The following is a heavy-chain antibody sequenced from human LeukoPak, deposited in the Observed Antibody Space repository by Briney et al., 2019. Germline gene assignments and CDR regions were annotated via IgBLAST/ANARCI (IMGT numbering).Heavy chain of an antibody. V-gene: IGHV1-46*01. CDR3: ARDSNPEGDFTRGLDY. D-gene: IGHD3-10*01. Sequence: ASVKVSCKASGYTFTSYYMHCVRQAPGQGLEWMGIINPSGGGTSYAQKFQGRVTMTRDTSTTTVYMELSSLRSEDTAVYYCARDSNPEGDFTRGLDYWGQGTLVTVSS. CDR2: INPSGGGT. CDR1: GYTFTSYY. J-gene: IGHJ4*02.